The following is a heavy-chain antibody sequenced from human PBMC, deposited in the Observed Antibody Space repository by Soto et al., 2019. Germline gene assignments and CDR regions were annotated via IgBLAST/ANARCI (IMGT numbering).Heavy chain of an antibody. CDR2: IYYSGST. CDR3: ARHLXXRPRITMVRGVIITVS. V-gene: IGHV4-39*01. CDR1: GGSISSSSYY. D-gene: IGHD3-10*01. Sequence: ETLSLTCTVSGGSISSSSYYWGWIRQPPGKGLEWIGSIYYSGSTYYNPSLKSRVTISVDTSKNQFSLKLSSVTAADTAVYYCARHLXXRPRITMVRGVIITVSWGQGTLVTVSS. J-gene: IGHJ5*02.